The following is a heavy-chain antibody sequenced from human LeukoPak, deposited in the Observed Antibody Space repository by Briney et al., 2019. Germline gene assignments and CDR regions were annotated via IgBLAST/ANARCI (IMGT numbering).Heavy chain of an antibody. Sequence: GGSLRLSCAASGFTFSSYWMTWVRQAPGKGLEWVANIKTDGSQKYYVDSVKGRFNISRDNAKNSLYLQMNSLRAEDTAVYYCARLPYSSGWYDYYYMDVWGKGTTVTISS. D-gene: IGHD6-19*01. V-gene: IGHV3-7*01. CDR2: IKTDGSQK. J-gene: IGHJ6*03. CDR3: ARLPYSSGWYDYYYMDV. CDR1: GFTFSSYW.